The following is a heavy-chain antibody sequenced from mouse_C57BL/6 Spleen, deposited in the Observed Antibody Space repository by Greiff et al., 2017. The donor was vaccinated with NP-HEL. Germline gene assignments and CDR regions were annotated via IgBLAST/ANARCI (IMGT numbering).Heavy chain of an antibody. Sequence: VQLQQSGAELAKPGASVKLSCKASGYTFTSYWMHWVKQRPGQGLEWIGYINPSSGYTKYNQKFKDKATLTADKSSSTAYMQLSSLTYEDSAVYYCALYYYGSSYPHYYAMDYWGQGTSVTVSS. CDR3: ALYYYGSSYPHYYAMDY. V-gene: IGHV1-7*01. D-gene: IGHD1-1*01. J-gene: IGHJ4*01. CDR2: INPSSGYT. CDR1: GYTFTSYW.